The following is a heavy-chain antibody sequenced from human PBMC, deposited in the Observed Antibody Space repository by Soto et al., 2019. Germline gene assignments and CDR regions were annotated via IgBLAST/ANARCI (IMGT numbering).Heavy chain of an antibody. CDR1: GFSFTTYGVG. CDR2: IYWDDQK. D-gene: IGHD2-2*01. V-gene: IGHV2-5*02. J-gene: IGHJ6*04. CDR3: TKKGQYHDSSACGRDCYMDV. Sequence: QITLKESGPPLVNPTQTLTLTCTFSGFSFTTYGVGVGWLRQAPGKAPEWLALIYWDDQKTFRSSLESRLTITKDTSKDQVVLTTTSMDPVDTATYYCTKKGQYHDSSACGRDCYMDVWGKGTTVTVSS.